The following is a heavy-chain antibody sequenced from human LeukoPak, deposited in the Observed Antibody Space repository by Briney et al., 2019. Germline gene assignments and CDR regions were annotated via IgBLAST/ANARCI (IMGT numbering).Heavy chain of an antibody. D-gene: IGHD6-13*01. V-gene: IGHV3-23*01. CDR1: GFTFSSYV. CDR2: ISGSGGST. J-gene: IGHJ4*02. CDR3: AKDRIAATDY. Sequence: PGGSLRLSCAASGFTFSSYVMSWVRQAPGKGLEWVSAISGSGGSTYYADTVKGRFTIARANSKNTLNLQSISLRAEDTAGYYCAKDRIAATDYWGQGTLVTVSS.